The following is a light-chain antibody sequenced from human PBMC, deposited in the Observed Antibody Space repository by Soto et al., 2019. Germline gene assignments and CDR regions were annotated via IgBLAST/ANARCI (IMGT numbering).Light chain of an antibody. Sequence: QSVLTQPPSVSAAPGQRVTISCSGSASNVGTHFVSWYQHLPGAAPKLLIYDNDERPSEIPDRFSGSKSDTSATLTITGLQTGDEADYYCGTLDSGLTAGVFGGGTKLTVL. CDR3: GTLDSGLTAGV. J-gene: IGLJ2*01. CDR1: ASNVGTHF. CDR2: DND. V-gene: IGLV1-51*01.